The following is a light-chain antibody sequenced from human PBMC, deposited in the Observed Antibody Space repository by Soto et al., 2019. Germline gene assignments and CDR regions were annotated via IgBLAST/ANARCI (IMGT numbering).Light chain of an antibody. Sequence: QDVVTQPPSVSGAPGQRVTISCTGSSSNIGAGYDVHWYQQLPGTAPKLLIYGNSNRPSGVPDRFSGSKSGTSASLAITGLQAEDEADHYCQSYDSSPSGRVLFGGGTKVTVL. CDR1: SSNIGAGYD. CDR2: GNS. J-gene: IGLJ2*01. CDR3: QSYDSSPSGRVL. V-gene: IGLV1-40*01.